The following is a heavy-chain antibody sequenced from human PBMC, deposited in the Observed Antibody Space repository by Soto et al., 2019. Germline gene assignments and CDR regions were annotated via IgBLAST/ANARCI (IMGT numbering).Heavy chain of an antibody. D-gene: IGHD1-26*01. CDR1: RFTFSTYA. V-gene: IGHV3-23*01. Sequence: PGGSLRLSCAASRFTFSTYAMNWVRQAPGKGLEWVSAISGGGGSTYYADSVKGRVTISRDNSKNTLYLQMNSLRAEDTAVYYCAKVSLGALTFTDYYYYGLDVSGQGTTVTVSS. CDR2: ISGGGGST. CDR3: AKVSLGALTFTDYYYYGLDV. J-gene: IGHJ6*02.